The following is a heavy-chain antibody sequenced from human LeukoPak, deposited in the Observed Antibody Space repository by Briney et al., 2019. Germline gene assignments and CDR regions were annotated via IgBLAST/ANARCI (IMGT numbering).Heavy chain of an antibody. V-gene: IGHV3-23*01. D-gene: IGHD6-19*01. CDR1: GFTFSSYA. CDR2: ISGSGGST. Sequence: GGSLRLSCAASGFTFSSYAMSWVRQAPGRGLEWVSAISGSGGSTYYADSVKGRFTISRDNSKNTLYLQMNSLRAEDTAVYYCAKDFYIAVAGTTRVDVWGKGTTVTVSS. CDR3: AKDFYIAVAGTTRVDV. J-gene: IGHJ6*04.